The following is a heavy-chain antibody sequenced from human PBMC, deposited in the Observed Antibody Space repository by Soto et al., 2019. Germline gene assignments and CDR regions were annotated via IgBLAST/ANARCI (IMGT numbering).Heavy chain of an antibody. V-gene: IGHV1-46*01. J-gene: IGHJ3*02. CDR3: ASYYDSSGYPQTLDDASDI. D-gene: IGHD3-22*01. Sequence: ASVKVSCKASGYTFTSYYMHWVRQAPGQGLEWMGIINPSGGSTSYAQKFQGRVTMTRDTSTSTVYMELSSLRSEDTAVYYCASYYDSSGYPQTLDDASDIWGQGTMVTVSS. CDR1: GYTFTSYY. CDR2: INPSGGST.